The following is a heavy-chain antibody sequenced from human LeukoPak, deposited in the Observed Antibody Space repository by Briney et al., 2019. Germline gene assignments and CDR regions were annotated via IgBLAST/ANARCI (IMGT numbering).Heavy chain of an antibody. CDR3: ARESGGYSYGFDY. D-gene: IGHD5-18*01. Sequence: GGSLRLSCAASGFTFSDYHMSWIRQAPGKGLEWVSYISSSGATVYYTDSVMGRFTISRDNAKNSLFLQMNSLRAEDTAVYYCARESGGYSYGFDYWGQGTLVTVSS. CDR1: GFTFSDYH. CDR2: ISSSGATV. V-gene: IGHV3-11*04. J-gene: IGHJ4*02.